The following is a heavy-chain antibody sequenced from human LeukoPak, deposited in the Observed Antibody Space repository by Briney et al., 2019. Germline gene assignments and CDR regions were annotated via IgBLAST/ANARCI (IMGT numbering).Heavy chain of an antibody. Sequence: GESLKISCKGSGYSFTSYWIGWVRQMPGKGLEWMGIIYPGDSDTRYSPSFQGQVTISAGKSISTAYPQWSSLKASDTAMYYCARRGYCSGGSCPDAFDIWGQGTMVTVSS. CDR2: IYPGDSDT. J-gene: IGHJ3*02. CDR1: GYSFTSYW. CDR3: ARRGYCSGGSCPDAFDI. D-gene: IGHD2-15*01. V-gene: IGHV5-51*01.